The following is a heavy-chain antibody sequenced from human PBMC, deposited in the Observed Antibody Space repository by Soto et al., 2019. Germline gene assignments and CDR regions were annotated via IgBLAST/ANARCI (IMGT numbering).Heavy chain of an antibody. D-gene: IGHD6-19*01. J-gene: IGHJ5*02. Sequence: QIQLVQSGAEVKKPGASVKVSCQASGYTFISYGISWVRQAPGQGLERMGRISAYNSITNYAQKLQGRVTMTTDTSTSTAYMELRSLRSYDTAVYYCAAELGIAVAGYNWFDPWGQGTLATVSS. V-gene: IGHV1-18*04. CDR1: GYTFISYG. CDR2: ISAYNSIT. CDR3: AAELGIAVAGYNWFDP.